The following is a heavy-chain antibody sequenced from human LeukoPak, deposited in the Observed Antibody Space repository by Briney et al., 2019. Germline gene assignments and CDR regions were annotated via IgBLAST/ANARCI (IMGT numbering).Heavy chain of an antibody. D-gene: IGHD2-2*01. CDR3: ARSVLRFVWYQLLWDY. CDR2: ISSSSSYI. Sequence: GGSLRLSCAASGFTFSSYSMNWVRQAPGKGLEWVSSISSSSSYIYYADSVKGRFTISRDNAKNSLYLQMNSLRAEDTAVYYCARSVLRFVWYQLLWDYWGQGTLVTVSS. CDR1: GFTFSSYS. J-gene: IGHJ4*02. V-gene: IGHV3-21*01.